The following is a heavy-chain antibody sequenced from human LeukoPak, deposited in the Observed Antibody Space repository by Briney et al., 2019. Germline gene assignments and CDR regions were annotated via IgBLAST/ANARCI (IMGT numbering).Heavy chain of an antibody. CDR3: ARVWPYSGRYYAYDY. J-gene: IGHJ4*02. CDR1: GFNFNGYW. D-gene: IGHD1-26*01. Sequence: PGGSLRLSCAASGFNFNGYWMTWVRQAPGKGLEWVANINQDGSEKYYVDSVKGRFTISRDNAKNSLFLQMNSLRAEDTAVYYCARVWPYSGRYYAYDYWGQGTLVTVSS. CDR2: INQDGSEK. V-gene: IGHV3-7*05.